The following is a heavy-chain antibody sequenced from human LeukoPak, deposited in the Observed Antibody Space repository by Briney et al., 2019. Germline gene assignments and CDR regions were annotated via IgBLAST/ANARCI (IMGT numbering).Heavy chain of an antibody. CDR3: ARGYCSSPTCRPFDY. CDR1: GFNFSSYW. CDR2: INYDGTTT. Sequence: GGSLRLSCAASGFNFSSYWMHWVRQAPGKGLVWISRINYDGTTTSYADSVKGRFTISRDNAKNSLYLQMNSLRAEDTALYYCARGYCSSPTCRPFDYWGQGTLVTVSS. D-gene: IGHD2-2*01. V-gene: IGHV3-74*01. J-gene: IGHJ4*02.